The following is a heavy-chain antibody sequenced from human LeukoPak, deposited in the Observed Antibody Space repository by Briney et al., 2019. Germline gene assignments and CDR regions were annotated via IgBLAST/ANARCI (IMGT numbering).Heavy chain of an antibody. J-gene: IGHJ4*02. CDR3: ARGGDSSSSNPFDY. V-gene: IGHV1-69*05. CDR1: GGTFSSYA. CDR2: IIPIFGTA. D-gene: IGHD6-6*01. Sequence: SVTVSCKASGGTFSSYAISWVRQAPGQGLEWMGGIIPIFGTANYAQKFQGRVTITTDESTSTAYMELSSLRSEDTAVYYCARGGDSSSSNPFDYWGQGTLVTVSS.